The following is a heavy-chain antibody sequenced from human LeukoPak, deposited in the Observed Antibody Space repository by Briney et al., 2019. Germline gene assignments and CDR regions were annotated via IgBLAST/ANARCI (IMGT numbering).Heavy chain of an antibody. CDR1: GFTFSSYA. CDR3: AKDHLPGIVVADRDY. Sequence: GGSLRLSCAASGFTFSSYAMSWVRQAPGKGLEWVSAISGSGGSTYYADSVKGRFTIARDNSKNTLYLQINSLRAEDTAVYYCAKDHLPGIVVADRDYWGQGTLVTVSS. CDR2: ISGSGGST. V-gene: IGHV3-23*01. J-gene: IGHJ4*02. D-gene: IGHD6-19*01.